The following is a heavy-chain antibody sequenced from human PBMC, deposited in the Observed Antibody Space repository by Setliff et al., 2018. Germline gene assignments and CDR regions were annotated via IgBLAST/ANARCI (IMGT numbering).Heavy chain of an antibody. CDR2: IYYSGNT. Sequence: KTSETLSLTCAVSVYSISRDCHWGWIRQPPGKGLEWIGSIYYSGNTYYNASLKGRVTISVDTSKNQFSLKLSSVTAADTAVYYCARDRQYCSSPTCYSSYFYYYGMDVWGQGTTVTVSS. CDR3: ARDRQYCSSPTCYSSYFYYYGMDV. J-gene: IGHJ6*02. D-gene: IGHD2-2*02. V-gene: IGHV4-38-2*02. CDR1: VYSISRDCH.